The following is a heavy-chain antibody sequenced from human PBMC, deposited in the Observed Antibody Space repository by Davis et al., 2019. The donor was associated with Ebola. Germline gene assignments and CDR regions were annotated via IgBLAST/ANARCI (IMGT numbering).Heavy chain of an antibody. D-gene: IGHD5-12*01. J-gene: IGHJ4*02. CDR1: GYSLTGYY. CDR3: ARDSFGGYYSFDN. Sequence: ASVKVSCKASGYSLTGYYLHWVRQAPGQGLEWMGQISPSSGGTKYAQKFQGRVTMTRDTSISTAYLELSRLRSDDTAVYFCARDSFGGYYSFDNWGQGTLVTVSS. V-gene: IGHV1-2*06. CDR2: ISPSSGGT.